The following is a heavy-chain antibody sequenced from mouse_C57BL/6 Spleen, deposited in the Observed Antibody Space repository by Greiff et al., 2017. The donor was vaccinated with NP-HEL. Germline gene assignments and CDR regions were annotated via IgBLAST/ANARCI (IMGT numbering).Heavy chain of an antibody. CDR2: IHPNSGST. CDR1: GYTFTSYW. V-gene: IGHV1-64*01. CDR3: ARHAGDAMDY. Sequence: QVQLKQPGAELVKPGASVKLSCKASGYTFTSYWMHWVKQRPGQGLEWVGMIHPNSGSTNYNEKFKSKATLTVDKSSSTAYMQLSSLTSEDSAVYYCARHAGDAMDYWGQGTSVTVSS. J-gene: IGHJ4*01.